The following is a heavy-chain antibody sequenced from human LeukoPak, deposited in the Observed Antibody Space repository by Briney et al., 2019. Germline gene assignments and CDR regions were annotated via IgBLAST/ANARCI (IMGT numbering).Heavy chain of an antibody. Sequence: GASVKVSCKASGYTFTSRGFSWVRQAPEQGLEWMGWINADNGNTNYAQKLQGRVTMTTDTSTSTAYMELRSLRSDDTAVYYCARDEISGGWYNHWGQGTLVTVSS. CDR1: GYTFTSRG. J-gene: IGHJ1*01. D-gene: IGHD6-19*01. CDR2: INADNGNT. V-gene: IGHV1-18*04. CDR3: ARDEISGGWYNH.